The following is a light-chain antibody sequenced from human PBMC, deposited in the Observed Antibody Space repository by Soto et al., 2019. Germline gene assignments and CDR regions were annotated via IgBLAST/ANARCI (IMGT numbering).Light chain of an antibody. CDR1: QTISNY. V-gene: IGKV1-39*01. Sequence: DIKMTQSPSSLSASVGDRVTITFRASQTISNYLQWYQQKSGQAPKLVVYAASILHSGVPSRFSGSGSGTDFTLTINSLQPEDFAIYYCLQTYTTLTWTFGQGSKV. CDR2: AAS. J-gene: IGKJ1*01. CDR3: LQTYTTLTWT.